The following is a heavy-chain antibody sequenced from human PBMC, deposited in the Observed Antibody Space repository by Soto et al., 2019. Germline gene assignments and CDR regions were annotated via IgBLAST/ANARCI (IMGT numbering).Heavy chain of an antibody. D-gene: IGHD2-15*01. CDR1: GDSISTVDYF. CDR3: ARGRYCLTGRCFPNWFDS. CDR2: IYKSATT. V-gene: IGHV4-30-4*01. Sequence: SETLSLTCSVSGDSISTVDYFWAWVRQPPGQALEYIGYIYKSATTYYNPSFESRVAISLDTSRSQFSLNVTSLTAADTAVYFCARGRYCLTGRCFPNWFDSWGQGTLVTVSS. J-gene: IGHJ5*01.